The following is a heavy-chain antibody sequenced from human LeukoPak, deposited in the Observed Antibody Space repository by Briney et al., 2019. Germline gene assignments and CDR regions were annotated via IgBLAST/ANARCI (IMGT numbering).Heavy chain of an antibody. V-gene: IGHV3-23*01. CDR2: ISGSSGNT. D-gene: IGHD2-21*02. Sequence: QSGGSLRLSCAASGFTFSSYAMSWVRQAPGKGLEWVSGISGSSGNTYYADSVKGRFTISRDNSKNTLHLQMSSLRDEDTAVYYCVKLGYCGGDCYYFDYWGQGTLVTVSS. CDR3: VKLGYCGGDCYYFDY. J-gene: IGHJ4*02. CDR1: GFTFSSYA.